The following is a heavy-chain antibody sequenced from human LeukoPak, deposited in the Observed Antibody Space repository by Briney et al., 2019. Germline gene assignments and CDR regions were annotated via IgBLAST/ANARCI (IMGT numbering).Heavy chain of an antibody. CDR3: ARVMDCSSTSCYSPYYYGMDV. D-gene: IGHD2-2*01. J-gene: IGHJ6*02. V-gene: IGHV4-59*01. CDR2: IYYSGST. CDR1: GGSISSYY. Sequence: SETLSLTCTVSGGSISSYYWSWIRQPPGKGLEWIGYIYYSGSTNYNPSLKSRVTISVDTSKNQFSLKLSSVTAADTAVYYCARVMDCSSTSCYSPYYYGMDVWGQGTTVTVSS.